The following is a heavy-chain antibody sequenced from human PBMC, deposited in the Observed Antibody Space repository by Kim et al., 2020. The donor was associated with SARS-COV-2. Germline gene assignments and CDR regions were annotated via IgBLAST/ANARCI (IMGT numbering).Heavy chain of an antibody. CDR2: ISWNSGSI. CDR3: AKASFGAVAGPAGFDY. D-gene: IGHD6-19*01. CDR1: GFTFDDYA. Sequence: GGSLRLSCAASGFTFDDYAMHWVRQAPGKGLEWVSGISWNSGSIGYADSVKGRFTISRDNAKNSLYLQMNSLRAEDTALYYCAKASFGAVAGPAGFDYWGQGTLVTVSS. J-gene: IGHJ4*02. V-gene: IGHV3-9*01.